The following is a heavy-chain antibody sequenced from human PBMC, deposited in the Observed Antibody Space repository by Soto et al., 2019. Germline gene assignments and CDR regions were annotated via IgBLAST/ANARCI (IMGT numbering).Heavy chain of an antibody. J-gene: IGHJ2*01. CDR2: ISGSGVNA. Sequence: EVQLVESGGSVIRPGGSLRPSCAASGFAFQNHGMAWVRQVPGKGLEWVAGISGSGVNAGYADPVKGRFTISRDNGDNSLYLEINNLGVEDTALYHCARKPHWQYWYFDLWGRGTLVTVSS. CDR1: GFAFQNHG. D-gene: IGHD1-1*01. V-gene: IGHV3-20*01. CDR3: ARKPHWQYWYFDL.